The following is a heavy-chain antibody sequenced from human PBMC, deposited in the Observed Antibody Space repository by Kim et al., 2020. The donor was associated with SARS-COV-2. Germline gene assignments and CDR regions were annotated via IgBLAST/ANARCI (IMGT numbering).Heavy chain of an antibody. CDR2: INYSGTT. Sequence: SETLSLTCTVSGASISSGDYYWAWIRQPPGKGLEWIGSINYSGTTYYNPSLKSRVTIFVDRSKNQFPLQLNSVTAADRALYYCARLFRSNNFYYGLDVWG. J-gene: IGHJ6*01. CDR3: ARLFRSNNFYYGLDV. CDR1: GASISSGDYY. V-gene: IGHV4-39*01.